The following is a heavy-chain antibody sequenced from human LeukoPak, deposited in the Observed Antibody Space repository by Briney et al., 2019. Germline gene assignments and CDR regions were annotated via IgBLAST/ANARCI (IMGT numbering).Heavy chain of an antibody. CDR2: IYPGDSDT. D-gene: IGHD1-26*01. J-gene: IGHJ4*02. V-gene: IGHV5-51*01. Sequence: GESLKISCKGSGYSFSNYWIGWVRPPPGESPGGMGIIYPGDSDTRYSPSFQGQVTISVDKSISTAYLQWSSLKASDTAMYYCARLGSQMFIDYWGQGTLVTVSS. CDR1: GYSFSNYW. CDR3: ARLGSQMFIDY.